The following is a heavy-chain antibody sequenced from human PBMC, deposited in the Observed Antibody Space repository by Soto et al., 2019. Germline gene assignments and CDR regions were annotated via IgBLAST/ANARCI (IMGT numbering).Heavy chain of an antibody. CDR1: GGTFSSYA. CDR2: IIPIFGTA. V-gene: IGHV1-69*13. Sequence: SVKVSCKASGGTFSSYAISWVRQAPGQGLEWMGGIIPIFGTANYAQKFQGRVTITADESTSTAYMELSSLRSEDTAVYYCARDLSRLLNWFDPWGQGTLVTVSS. J-gene: IGHJ5*02. D-gene: IGHD1-26*01. CDR3: ARDLSRLLNWFDP.